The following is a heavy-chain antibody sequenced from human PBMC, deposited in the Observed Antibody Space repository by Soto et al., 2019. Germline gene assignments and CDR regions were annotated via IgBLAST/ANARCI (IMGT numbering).Heavy chain of an antibody. Sequence: GESLKISCKGCGYSFTSYWIGWVRQMPGKGLEWMGIIYPGDSDTRYSPSFQGQVTISADKSISTAYLQWSSLKASDTAMYYCARTYYYDSSGYFGDYFDYWGQGTLVTVSS. V-gene: IGHV5-51*01. J-gene: IGHJ4*02. CDR1: GYSFTSYW. D-gene: IGHD3-22*01. CDR2: IYPGDSDT. CDR3: ARTYYYDSSGYFGDYFDY.